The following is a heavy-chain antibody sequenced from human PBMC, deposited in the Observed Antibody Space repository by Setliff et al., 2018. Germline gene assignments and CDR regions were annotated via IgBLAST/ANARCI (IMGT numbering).Heavy chain of an antibody. Sequence: GASVKVSCKASGCTFTGYYMHWVRQAPGQGLEWMGWINPNSGGTNYAQKFQGWVTMTRDTSISTAYMELSRLRSDGTAVYYCARGRDFWSGYLVYWGQGTLVTVSS. CDR3: ARGRDFWSGYLVY. CDR2: INPNSGGT. CDR1: GCTFTGYY. D-gene: IGHD3-3*01. J-gene: IGHJ4*02. V-gene: IGHV1-2*04.